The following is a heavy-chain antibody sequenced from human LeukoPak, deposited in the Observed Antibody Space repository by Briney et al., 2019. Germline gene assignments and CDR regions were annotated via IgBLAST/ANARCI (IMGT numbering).Heavy chain of an antibody. V-gene: IGHV3-66*04. D-gene: IGHD3-3*01. CDR1: GFTVSNNY. CDR3: ARLTSGNGLDV. Sequence: GGSLRLSCAASGFTVSNNYMTWGRQAPGKGLEWVSVIYSGNRTKYADSVKGRFIISRDNSKNTLLFQMNSLRAEDTAVYYCARLTSGNGLDVWGRGTTVTVS. CDR2: IYSGNRT. J-gene: IGHJ6*02.